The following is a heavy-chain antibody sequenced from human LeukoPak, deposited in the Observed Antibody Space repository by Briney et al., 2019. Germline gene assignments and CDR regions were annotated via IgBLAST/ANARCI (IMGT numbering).Heavy chain of an antibody. CDR2: ITSSGNTI. D-gene: IGHD3-22*01. V-gene: IGHV3-48*03. J-gene: IGHJ4*02. CDR3: ARANYYDISGYDY. Sequence: PGGSLRLSCAASGFTFRSYEMNWVRQAPGKGLERVSYITSSGNTIYYADSVKGRFTISRDNAKNSLYLEMNSLRAEDTAVYYCARANYYDISGYDYWGQGTLVTVSS. CDR1: GFTFRSYE.